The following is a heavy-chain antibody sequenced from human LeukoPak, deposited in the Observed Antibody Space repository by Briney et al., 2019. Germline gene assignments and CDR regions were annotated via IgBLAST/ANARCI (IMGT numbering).Heavy chain of an antibody. J-gene: IGHJ6*04. CDR1: GFTFSSYG. Sequence: PGGSLRLSCAASGFTFSSYGMHWVCQAPGKGLVWVSYINGDGSSTNYAGSVKGRFTISRDNAKNTLYLQMNSLRAEDTAVYYCARDTYYGMDAGGKGTTVTVSS. V-gene: IGHV3-74*01. CDR3: ARDTYYGMDA. CDR2: INGDGSST.